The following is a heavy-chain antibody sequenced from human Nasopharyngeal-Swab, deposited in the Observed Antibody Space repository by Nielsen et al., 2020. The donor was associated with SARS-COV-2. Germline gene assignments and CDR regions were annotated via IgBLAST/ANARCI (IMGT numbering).Heavy chain of an antibody. Sequence: WARQAPGQGLEWMGGIIPIFGTANYAQKFQGRVTITADESTSTAYMELSSLRSEDTAVYYCARPTVVTPPSYYYYYMDVWGKGTTVTVSS. CDR2: IIPIFGTA. CDR3: ARPTVVTPPSYYYYYMDV. J-gene: IGHJ6*03. V-gene: IGHV1-69*01. D-gene: IGHD4-23*01.